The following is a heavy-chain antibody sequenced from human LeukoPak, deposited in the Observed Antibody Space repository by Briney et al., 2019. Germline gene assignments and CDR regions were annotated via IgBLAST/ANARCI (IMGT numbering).Heavy chain of an antibody. J-gene: IGHJ4*02. Sequence: ASVKVSCKASGYTFTSYGISWVRQAPGQGLEWMGWISAYNGNTNYAQKLQGRVTMTTDTSTSTAYMELRSLRSDDTAGYYCARDLRAGSGVGYYYFDYWGQGTLVTVSS. CDR2: ISAYNGNT. CDR3: ARDLRAGSGVGYYYFDY. CDR1: GYTFTSYG. D-gene: IGHD3-10*01. V-gene: IGHV1-18*01.